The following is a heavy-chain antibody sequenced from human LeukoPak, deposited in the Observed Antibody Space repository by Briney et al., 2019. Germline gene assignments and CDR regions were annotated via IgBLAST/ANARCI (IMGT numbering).Heavy chain of an antibody. V-gene: IGHV4-4*07. CDR3: ARWESAYYAFDI. CDR1: GGSISSYY. D-gene: IGHD1-26*01. CDR2: IYISGST. Sequence: SETLSLTCTVSGGSISSYYWSWIRQPAGKGLEWIGRIYISGSTNYNPSLKSRVTLSVDTSKNQFSLKLTSVTAADTAVYYCARWESAYYAFDIWGQGTMVTVSS. J-gene: IGHJ3*02.